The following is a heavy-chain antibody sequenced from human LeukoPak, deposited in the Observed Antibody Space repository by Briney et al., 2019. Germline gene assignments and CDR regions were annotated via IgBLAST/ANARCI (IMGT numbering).Heavy chain of an antibody. J-gene: IGHJ6*02. CDR3: ARGRTSIAVAGTGIYNYYGMDA. CDR1: GFTFSSYW. CDR2: IKQDGSEK. Sequence: PGGSLRLSCAASGFTFSSYWMSWVRQAPGKGLEWVANIKQDGSEKYYVDSVKGRFTISRDNAKNSLYLQMNSLRAEDTAVYYCARGRTSIAVAGTGIYNYYGMDAWGQGTTVTVSS. V-gene: IGHV3-7*03. D-gene: IGHD6-19*01.